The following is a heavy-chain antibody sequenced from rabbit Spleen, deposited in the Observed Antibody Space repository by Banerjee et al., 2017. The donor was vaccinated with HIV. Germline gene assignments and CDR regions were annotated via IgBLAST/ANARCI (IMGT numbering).Heavy chain of an antibody. V-gene: IGHV1S7*01. CDR3: ARGSAAMTMVITGYYLNL. J-gene: IGHJ4*01. Sequence: QLKESGGGLVQPGGSPKLSCKASGFTLSTYYMNWVRQAPGKGLEWIGYIDPVFGITYYANWVNGRFSISRENAQNTVFLQMTSLTAADTATYFCARGSAAMTMVITGYYLNLWGPGTLVTVS. D-gene: IGHD2-1*01. CDR2: IDPVFGIT. CDR1: GFTLSTYY.